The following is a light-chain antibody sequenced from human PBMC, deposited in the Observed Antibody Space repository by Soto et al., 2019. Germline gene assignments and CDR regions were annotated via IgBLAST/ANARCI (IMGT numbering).Light chain of an antibody. Sequence: DIQMTQSPSTLSASVGDRVTITCRASQSISTWLAWYQQEPGKAPKLLIHKASSLQSGVPSRFSGSGSGTDFTLTISSLQPDDFATYYCQQYNSYSLITFGQGTRLEIK. V-gene: IGKV1-5*03. CDR3: QQYNSYSLIT. J-gene: IGKJ5*01. CDR2: KAS. CDR1: QSISTW.